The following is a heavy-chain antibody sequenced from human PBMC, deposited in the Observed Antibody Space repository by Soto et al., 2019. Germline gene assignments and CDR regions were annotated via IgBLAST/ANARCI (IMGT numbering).Heavy chain of an antibody. CDR1: GFTFSSYG. J-gene: IGHJ3*01. CDR2: IWYDGSNK. D-gene: IGHD3-10*01. Sequence: QVQLVESGGGVVQPGRSLRLSCAASGFTFSSYGMHWVRQAPGKGLEWVAVIWYDGSNKYYADSVKGRVTISRDNSKNTLDLRRKSVRPGDRAVSYCAGDGFDLWGQGTMGTVSS. CDR3: AGDGFDL. V-gene: IGHV3-33*01.